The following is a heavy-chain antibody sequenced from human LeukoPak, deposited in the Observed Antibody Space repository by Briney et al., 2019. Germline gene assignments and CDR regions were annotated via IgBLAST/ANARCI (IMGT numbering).Heavy chain of an antibody. V-gene: IGHV3-23*01. CDR2: ISGSGGST. Sequence: PGGSLRLSCAASGFTFSSYAMSWVRQAPGKGLEWVSAISGSGGSTYYADSVKGRFTISRDNSKNTLYLQVNSLRAEDTAVYYCALYSSGYYYYYYYGMDVWGQGTTVTVSS. CDR1: GFTFSSYA. CDR3: ALYSSGYYYYYYYGMDV. D-gene: IGHD3-22*01. J-gene: IGHJ6*02.